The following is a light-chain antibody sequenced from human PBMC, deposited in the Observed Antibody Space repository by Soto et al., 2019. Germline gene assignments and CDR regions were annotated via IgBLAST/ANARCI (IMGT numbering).Light chain of an antibody. J-gene: IGKJ2*01. V-gene: IGKV3-20*01. Sequence: EVVLTQSPGTLSLSPGEGATLSCRSSQDVGTNYLAWYQQKPGQAPRLLIFGASSRASGVPGRFSGSGSATDFTLTISRLEPEDSAVYYCQQFINSPYMYMFGQGTKLEI. CDR2: GAS. CDR3: QQFINSPYMYM. CDR1: QDVGTNY.